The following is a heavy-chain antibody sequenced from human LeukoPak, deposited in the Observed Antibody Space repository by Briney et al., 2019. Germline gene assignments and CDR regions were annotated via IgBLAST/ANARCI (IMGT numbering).Heavy chain of an antibody. CDR1: GDYY. J-gene: IGHJ5*02. D-gene: IGHD3-16*01. CDR3: ARQGYYDYWFDP. CDR2: IYHSGST. V-gene: IGHV4-38-2*01. Sequence: PSETLSLTCSVSGDYYWGWIRQPPGKGLEWIGSIYHSGSTNYNPSLKSRVTISVDTSKNQFSLKLSSVTAADTAVYYCARQGYYDYWFDPWGQGTLVTVSS.